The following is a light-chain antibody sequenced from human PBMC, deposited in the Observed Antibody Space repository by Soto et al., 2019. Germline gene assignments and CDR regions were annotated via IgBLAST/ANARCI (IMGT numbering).Light chain of an antibody. J-gene: IGKJ2*01. CDR2: DAS. CDR3: QQSYSAQYT. V-gene: IGKV1-33*01. CDR1: QDISNY. Sequence: DIQMTQSPSSLSASVGDRVTITCQASQDISNYLNWYQQKLGKAPKLLIYDASNLETGVPSRFSGSGSGTEFTLTISTLQPEDFATYFCQQSYSAQYTFGQGTMLEIK.